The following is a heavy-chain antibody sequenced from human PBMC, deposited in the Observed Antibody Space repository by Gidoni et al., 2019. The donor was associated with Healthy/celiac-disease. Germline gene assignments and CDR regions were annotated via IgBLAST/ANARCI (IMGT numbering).Heavy chain of an antibody. CDR1: GFTFSDYY. Sequence: QVQLVESGGGLVKPGGSLRLSCAASGFTFSDYYMSWIRQAPGKGLEWVSYISSSGSTIYYADSVKGRFTISRDNAKNSLYLQMNSLRAEDTAVYYCATSPRDILTGYTDNNWFDPWGQGTLVTVSS. CDR2: ISSSGSTI. D-gene: IGHD3-9*01. J-gene: IGHJ5*02. CDR3: ATSPRDILTGYTDNNWFDP. V-gene: IGHV3-11*01.